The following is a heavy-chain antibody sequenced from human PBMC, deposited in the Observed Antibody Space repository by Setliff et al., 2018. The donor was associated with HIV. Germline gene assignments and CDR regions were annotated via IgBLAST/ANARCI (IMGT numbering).Heavy chain of an antibody. V-gene: IGHV4-61*02. CDR2: IYISGTT. CDR3: ARRSIVGVTRGFYYYGLDV. CDR1: GASINSGTYY. D-gene: IGHD1-26*01. Sequence: SETLSLTCTVSGASINSGTYYWSWIRQPAGKGLQWIGRIYISGTTNYNPSLKNRVTMSLDTSKTQVSLRLTSVTAADTAVYYCARRSIVGVTRGFYYYGLDVWGQGTTVTVSS. J-gene: IGHJ6*02.